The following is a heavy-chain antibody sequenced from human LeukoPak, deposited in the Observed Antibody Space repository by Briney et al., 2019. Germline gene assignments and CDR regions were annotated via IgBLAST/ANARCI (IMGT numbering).Heavy chain of an antibody. CDR3: AKGAPYYYDSSGYYYSFGY. J-gene: IGHJ4*02. CDR1: RFTFSSYA. Sequence: PGGSLRLSCAASRFTFSSYAMSWVRQAPGKGLEWVSAISGSGGSTYYADSVKGRFTISRDNSKNTLYLQMNSLRAEDTAVYYCAKGAPYYYDSSGYYYSFGYWGQGTLVTVSS. V-gene: IGHV3-23*01. D-gene: IGHD3-22*01. CDR2: ISGSGGST.